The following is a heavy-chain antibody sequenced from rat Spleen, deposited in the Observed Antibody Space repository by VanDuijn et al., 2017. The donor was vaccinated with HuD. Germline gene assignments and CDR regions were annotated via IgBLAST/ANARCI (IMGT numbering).Heavy chain of an antibody. J-gene: IGHJ2*01. CDR1: GFTFSDYA. D-gene: IGHD5-1*01. Sequence: EVQLVESGGGLVQPGRSMTLSCAASGFTFSDYAMAWVRQAPKKGLEWVATIIYDGSSTYYRDSVKGRFTISRDNAKSTLYLQMDSLRSEDTATYYCARQDWEEGHLGYWGQGVMVTVSS. CDR3: ARQDWEEGHLGY. CDR2: IIYDGSST. V-gene: IGHV5-17*01.